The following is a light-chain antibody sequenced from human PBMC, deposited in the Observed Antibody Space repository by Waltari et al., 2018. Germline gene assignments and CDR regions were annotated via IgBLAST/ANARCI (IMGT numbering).Light chain of an antibody. V-gene: IGKV3-15*01. Sequence: EIEMTQSPATLSVSPGESATLSCRASQSVGNNLAWYQQRPGQAPRLLIYGASTRATDISDRFSGSGSGTDFTLTISALQSEDLAVYYCHQYNHWPTFTFGQGTKLQIE. CDR2: GAS. CDR3: HQYNHWPTFT. CDR1: QSVGNN. J-gene: IGKJ2*01.